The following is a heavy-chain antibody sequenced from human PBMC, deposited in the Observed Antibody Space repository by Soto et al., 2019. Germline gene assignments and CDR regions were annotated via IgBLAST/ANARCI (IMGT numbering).Heavy chain of an antibody. CDR1: GFTFSSYG. V-gene: IGHV3-30*03. D-gene: IGHD3-22*01. CDR3: ARDLVYYDSSGYYYHLDY. J-gene: IGHJ4*02. Sequence: GGSLRLSCAASGFTFSSYGMHWVRQAPGKGLEWVAVVSYDGSDKYYADSVKGRFTISRDNSKNTLYLQMNSLRAEDTAVYYCARDLVYYDSSGYYYHLDYWGQGTLVTVSS. CDR2: VSYDGSDK.